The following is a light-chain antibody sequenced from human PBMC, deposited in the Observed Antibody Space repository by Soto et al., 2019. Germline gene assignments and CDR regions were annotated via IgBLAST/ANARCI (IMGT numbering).Light chain of an antibody. CDR3: QQSYSMKYT. Sequence: DIQMTQSPSSLSAPVGDRATITCRASQSISSYLNWYQQKPGKAPKLLIYAASSLQSGVPSRFSGSGSGTAFTLTISSLQPDDFATYDCQQSYSMKYTFGQGTKLEIK. CDR2: AAS. V-gene: IGKV1-39*01. CDR1: QSISSY. J-gene: IGKJ2*01.